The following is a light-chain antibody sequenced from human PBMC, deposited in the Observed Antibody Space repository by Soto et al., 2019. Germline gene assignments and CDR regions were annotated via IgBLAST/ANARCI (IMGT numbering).Light chain of an antibody. CDR2: GSS. V-gene: IGKV3-20*01. Sequence: EVVLTQSPGTLSLSPGERATLSCRASQSVSNKYLAWYQQKTGQAPRLLIFGSSDRATGIPDRFSGSGSGTDFTLTISRLEPEEFAVYYCQQYGSSPPYTFGQGTKLEIK. J-gene: IGKJ2*01. CDR3: QQYGSSPPYT. CDR1: QSVSNKY.